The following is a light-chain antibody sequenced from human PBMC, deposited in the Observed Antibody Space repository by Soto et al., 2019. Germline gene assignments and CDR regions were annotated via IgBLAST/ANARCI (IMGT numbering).Light chain of an antibody. V-gene: IGKV3-11*01. Sequence: IVMTQSPATLSVSPGESATLSCRASQSVANDLAWYQHKPGQAPTLLTHGASTRAAGIPARFSGSGSGTDFTLTISSREHEDFAVYYCQQRSNWPPITFGQGTRLEI. CDR1: QSVAND. CDR2: GAS. CDR3: QQRSNWPPIT. J-gene: IGKJ5*01.